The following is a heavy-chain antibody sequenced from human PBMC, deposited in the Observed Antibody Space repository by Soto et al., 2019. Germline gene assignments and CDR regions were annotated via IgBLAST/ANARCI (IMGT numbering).Heavy chain of an antibody. D-gene: IGHD3-22*01. CDR3: ARLITYYYDSSGYPPPAYFDL. Sequence: QVQLVQSGAEVKKPGSSVKVSCKASGGTFSSYTISWVRQAPGQRLEWMGRIIPILGIANYAQKFQGRVTIPADKSTSTAYIELRSLRSEATSVYYCARLITYYYDSSGYPPPAYFDLWGRGTLVTVSS. V-gene: IGHV1-69*02. CDR1: GGTFSSYT. J-gene: IGHJ2*01. CDR2: IIPILGIA.